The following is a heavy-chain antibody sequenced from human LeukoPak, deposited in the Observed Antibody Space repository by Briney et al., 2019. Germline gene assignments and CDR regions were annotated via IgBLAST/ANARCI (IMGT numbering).Heavy chain of an antibody. CDR1: GFTFSSYA. Sequence: GGSLRLSCAASGFTFSSYAMLWVRQAPGKGLEGVAVISYDGSNKYYADSVKGRFTISRDNSKNTLYLQMNSLRAEDTAVYYCARESTGAFDYWGQGTLVTVSS. J-gene: IGHJ4*02. V-gene: IGHV3-30-3*01. CDR3: ARESTGAFDY. D-gene: IGHD7-27*01. CDR2: ISYDGSNK.